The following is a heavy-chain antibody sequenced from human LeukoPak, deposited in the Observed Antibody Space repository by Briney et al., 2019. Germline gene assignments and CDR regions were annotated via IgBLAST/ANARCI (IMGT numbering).Heavy chain of an antibody. CDR1: GYTFSSYW. CDR3: ARQNDFRLDY. V-gene: IGHV5-51*01. Sequence: GESLRISCKGSGYTFSSYWIGWVRQMPGKGLEWMGIIYHGDSDTRYSPSLKGQVTISLDTSIGTAYLPWSSLKASDTAIYYCARQNDFRLDYWGQGTLVTVSS. D-gene: IGHD3-3*01. CDR2: IYHGDSDT. J-gene: IGHJ4*02.